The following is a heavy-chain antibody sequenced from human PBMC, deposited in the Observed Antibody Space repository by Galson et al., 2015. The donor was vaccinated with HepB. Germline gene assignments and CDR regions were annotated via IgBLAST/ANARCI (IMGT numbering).Heavy chain of an antibody. Sequence: SLRLSCAASGFTFSSDWMHWVRQAPGKGLEWVANIKQDGSEKYYVDSVKGRFTISRDNAKNSLYLQMNSLRAEDTAVYYCTRDGDYYGMDVWGQGTTVTVSS. CDR2: IKQDGSEK. V-gene: IGHV3-7*03. D-gene: IGHD3-16*01. CDR1: GFTFSSDW. CDR3: TRDGDYYGMDV. J-gene: IGHJ6*02.